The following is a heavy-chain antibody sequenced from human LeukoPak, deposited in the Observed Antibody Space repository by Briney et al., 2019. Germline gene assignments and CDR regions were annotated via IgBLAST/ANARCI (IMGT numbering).Heavy chain of an antibody. CDR1: GFTFSSYW. Sequence: GGSLRLSCAASGFTFSSYWMHWVRQAPGKGLVWVSRINSDGSSTSYADSVKGRFTISRDNSKNTLFLQMNSLRPEDTAVYYCARDLKTAMDYFDYWGQGTLVTVSS. J-gene: IGHJ4*02. CDR3: ARDLKTAMDYFDY. CDR2: INSDGSST. D-gene: IGHD2-2*01. V-gene: IGHV3-74*01.